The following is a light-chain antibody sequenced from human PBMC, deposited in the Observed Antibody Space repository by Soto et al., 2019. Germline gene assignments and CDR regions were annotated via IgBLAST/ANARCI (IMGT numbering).Light chain of an antibody. J-gene: IGLJ1*01. Sequence: QSVLTQPPSASGTPGQRVTISCSGSSSNIGSNYVYWYQQLPGTAPKLLIYRNNQRPSGVPDRFSGSKSGTSASLAISGLRSEDEADSYCAAWDDRLGVFGTGTKVTVL. V-gene: IGLV1-47*01. CDR3: AAWDDRLGV. CDR1: SSNIGSNY. CDR2: RNN.